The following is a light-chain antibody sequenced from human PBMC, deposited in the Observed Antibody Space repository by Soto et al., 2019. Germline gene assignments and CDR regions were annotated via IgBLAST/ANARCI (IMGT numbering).Light chain of an antibody. CDR2: GAS. V-gene: IGKV3-20*01. Sequence: EIVLTQSPGTLSLSPRERATLSGRASQSVSSSYLAWYQQKPGQAPRLLIYGASSRATGITDRFSGSGSGKDFTLTISRLEPEDFSVDYWQKYGSSPRTFGPGTKVEIK. CDR3: QKYGSSPRT. J-gene: IGKJ1*01. CDR1: QSVSSSY.